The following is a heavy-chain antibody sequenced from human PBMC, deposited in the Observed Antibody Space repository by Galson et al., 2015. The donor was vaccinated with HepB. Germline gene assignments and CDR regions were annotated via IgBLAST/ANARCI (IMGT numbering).Heavy chain of an antibody. V-gene: IGHV3-30*18. CDR2: ISYDGSNK. CDR1: GFTFSSYG. D-gene: IGHD2-2*01. J-gene: IGHJ3*02. CDR3: AKDLLGYCSSTSCYRGGDAFDI. Sequence: SLRLSCAASGFTFSSYGMHWVRQAPGKGLEWVAVISYDGSNKYYADSVKGRFTISRDNSKNTLYLQMNSLRAEDTAVYYCAKDLLGYCSSTSCYRGGDAFDIWGQGTMVTVSS.